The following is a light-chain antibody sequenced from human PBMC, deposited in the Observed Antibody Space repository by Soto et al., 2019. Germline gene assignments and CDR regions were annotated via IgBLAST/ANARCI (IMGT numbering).Light chain of an antibody. V-gene: IGKV3-20*01. J-gene: IGKJ4*01. CDR2: DAS. CDR3: QQFSSYPLT. Sequence: VLTQSPGTLSLSPGERAPPSCAGSQTVRNNYLAWYQQKPGQAPRLLIYDASSRATGIPDRFSGGGSGTDFTLTISRLEPEDFAGYYCQQFSSYPLTFGGGTKVAIK. CDR1: QTVRNNY.